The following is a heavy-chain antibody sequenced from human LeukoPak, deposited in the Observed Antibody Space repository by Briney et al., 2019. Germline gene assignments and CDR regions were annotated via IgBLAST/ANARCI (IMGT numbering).Heavy chain of an antibody. V-gene: IGHV4-30-2*01. CDR2: IHCNGNT. D-gene: IGHD5-18*01. CDR3: ARNSYRYGPNFDS. Sequence: KPSETLSLTCAVSGGSVFTDEFSWVWIRQPPGKGLEWIGYIHCNGNTFYNPSLKSRLTISIDTSKNHFSLRLTSVTAADTALYFCARNSYRYGPNFDSWGQGTLVTVAS. J-gene: IGHJ4*02. CDR1: GGSVFTDEFS.